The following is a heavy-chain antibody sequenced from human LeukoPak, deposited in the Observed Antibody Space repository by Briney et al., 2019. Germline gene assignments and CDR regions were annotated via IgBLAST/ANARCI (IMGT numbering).Heavy chain of an antibody. D-gene: IGHD3-22*01. CDR1: GFSVSSNY. CDR3: TRDSNYYESSGYYYV. J-gene: IGHJ4*02. V-gene: IGHV3-66*01. Sequence: PGGSLRLSCAASGFSVSSNYMSWVRQAPGKGLEWVSVIHSGGSTNYADSVKGRFTISRDNSKNTLYLQMNSLRAEDTAVYYCTRDSNYYESSGYYYVWGQGTLVTVSS. CDR2: IHSGGST.